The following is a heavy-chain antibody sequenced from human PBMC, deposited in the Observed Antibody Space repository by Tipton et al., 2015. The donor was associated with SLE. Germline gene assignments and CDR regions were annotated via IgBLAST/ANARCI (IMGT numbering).Heavy chain of an antibody. CDR3: RGLTYDSSGRDAFDI. Sequence: GSLRLSCAASGFTFSGSAMHWVRQASGKGLEWVGRIRSKGNSYATAYAASVKGRFIISRDDSKNTVYLQMNSLKTEDTAVYYCRGLTYDSSGRDAFDIWGQGTMVTVSS. CDR2: IRSKGNSYAT. J-gene: IGHJ3*02. CDR1: GFTFSGSA. V-gene: IGHV3-73*01. D-gene: IGHD3-22*01.